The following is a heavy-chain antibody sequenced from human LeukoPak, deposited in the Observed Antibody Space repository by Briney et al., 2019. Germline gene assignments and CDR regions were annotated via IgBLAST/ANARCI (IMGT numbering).Heavy chain of an antibody. CDR3: ARSPLRFLEWFDP. D-gene: IGHD3-3*01. J-gene: IGHJ5*02. CDR2: IIPIFGTA. Sequence: GASVKVSCKASGGTFSSYAISWVRQAPGQGLEWMGGIIPIFGTANYAQKFQGRVTITADESTSTAYMELSSLRSEDTAVYYCARSPLRFLEWFDPWGQGTLVTVSS. CDR1: GGTFSSYA. V-gene: IGHV1-69*13.